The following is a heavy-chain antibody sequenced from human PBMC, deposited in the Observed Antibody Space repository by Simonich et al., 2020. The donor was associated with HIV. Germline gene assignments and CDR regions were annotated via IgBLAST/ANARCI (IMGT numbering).Heavy chain of an antibody. D-gene: IGHD2-2*01. CDR3: ARGFYQRLYYFDH. Sequence: QVQLQQWGAGLLKPSETLSLTCAVYGGSFRGYYWSWIRQPPGKGLEWIGEINHSGSTNYNPSLKSRVTISVDTSKNQFSLKLSSVTAADTAVYYCARGFYQRLYYFDHWGQGTLVTVSS. CDR1: GGSFRGYY. J-gene: IGHJ4*02. V-gene: IGHV4-34*01. CDR2: INHSGST.